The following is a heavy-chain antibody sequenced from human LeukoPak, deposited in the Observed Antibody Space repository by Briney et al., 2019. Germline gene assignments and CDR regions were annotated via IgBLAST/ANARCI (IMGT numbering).Heavy chain of an antibody. D-gene: IGHD2-21*01. CDR1: GGSISSSSYY. J-gene: IGHJ5*02. Sequence: PSETLSLTCTVSGGSISSSSYYWGWIRQPPGKGLEWIGSIYYSGSTYYNPSLKSRVTISVDTSKNQFSLKLSSVTAADTAVYYCARGYRLWSPKGSWGQGTLVTVSS. CDR2: IYYSGST. V-gene: IGHV4-39*01. CDR3: ARGYRLWSPKGS.